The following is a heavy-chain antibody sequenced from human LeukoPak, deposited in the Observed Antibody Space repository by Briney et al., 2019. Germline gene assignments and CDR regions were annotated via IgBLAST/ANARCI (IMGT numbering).Heavy chain of an antibody. CDR3: ARVITGSSSSGPYFDY. V-gene: IGHV1-46*01. J-gene: IGHJ4*02. CDR2: INPSGGST. D-gene: IGHD6-6*01. CDR1: GYTFTSYY. Sequence: ASVKVSCTASGYTFTSYYMHWVRQAPGQGLEWMGIINPSGGSTSYAQKFQGRVTMTRDMSTSTVYMELSSLRSEDTAVYYCARVITGSSSSGPYFDYWGQGTLVTVSS.